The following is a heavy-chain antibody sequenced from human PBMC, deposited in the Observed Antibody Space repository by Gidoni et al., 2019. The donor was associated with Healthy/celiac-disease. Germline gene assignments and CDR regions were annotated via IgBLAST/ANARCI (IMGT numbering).Heavy chain of an antibody. Sequence: GKGLEWIGEINHSGSTNYNPSLKSRVTISVDTSKNQFSLKLSSVTAADTAVYYCARVGRKRRIPEYYYYYGMDVWGQGTTVTVSS. J-gene: IGHJ6*02. CDR2: INHSGST. CDR3: ARVGRKRRIPEYYYYYGMDV. V-gene: IGHV4-34*01.